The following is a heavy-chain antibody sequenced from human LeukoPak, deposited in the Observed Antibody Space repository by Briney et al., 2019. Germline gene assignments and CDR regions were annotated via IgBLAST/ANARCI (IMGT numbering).Heavy chain of an antibody. D-gene: IGHD3-10*01. CDR2: IIPIFGTA. CDR1: GGTFSSYA. J-gene: IGHJ6*03. CDR3: ARQYYYGSGSSYQDMDV. Sequence: ASVKVSCKASGGTFSSYAISWVRQAPGQGLEWMGGIIPIFGTANYAQKFQGRVTITADESTSTAYMELSSLRSEDTAVYYCARQYYYGSGSSYQDMDVWGKGTTVTVSS. V-gene: IGHV1-69*01.